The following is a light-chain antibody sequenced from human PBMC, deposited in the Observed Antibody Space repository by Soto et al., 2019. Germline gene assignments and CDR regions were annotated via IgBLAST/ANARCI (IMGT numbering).Light chain of an antibody. J-gene: IGKJ1*01. CDR1: QSVSSSY. CDR3: QQYNSYPS. CDR2: GAS. Sequence: ENVLTQSPGTLSLSPGERATLSCRASQSVSSSYLAWYQQKPGQAPRLLIYGASSRATGTPDRFSGSGSGTEFTLTISSLQPDDFATYYRQQYNSYPSFGQGTKVDIK. V-gene: IGKV3-20*01.